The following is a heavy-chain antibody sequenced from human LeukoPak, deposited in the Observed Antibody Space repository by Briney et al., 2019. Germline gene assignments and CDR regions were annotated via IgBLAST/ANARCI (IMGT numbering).Heavy chain of an antibody. CDR1: GGSISSSSSY. D-gene: IGHD5-24*01. J-gene: IGHJ4*02. V-gene: IGHV4-39*01. CDR3: ARHRSGWLQSSFDY. Sequence: PSETLSLTCSVSGGSISSSSSYWAWIRQPPGKGLEWFGSIYYSGSSFDNPALKSRVTISVDTSKNQFSLKLSSVTAADTAVYYCARHRSGWLQSSFDYWGQGTLVTVSS. CDR2: IYYSGSS.